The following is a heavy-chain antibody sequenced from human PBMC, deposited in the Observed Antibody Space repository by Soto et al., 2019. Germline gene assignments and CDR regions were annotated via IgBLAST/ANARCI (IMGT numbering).Heavy chain of an antibody. D-gene: IGHD1-26*01. CDR2: ISGSGSST. V-gene: IGHV3-23*01. CDR3: ARALVWSGSYYAFDY. CDR1: GFTFANYA. Sequence: PGGSLRLSCTASGFTFANYAMSWVRQAPGKGLEWVSAISGSGSSTYYADSVKGRFTISRDNAKNTLYLQMNSLRAEDTAVYYCARALVWSGSYYAFDYWGQGTLVTVS. J-gene: IGHJ4*02.